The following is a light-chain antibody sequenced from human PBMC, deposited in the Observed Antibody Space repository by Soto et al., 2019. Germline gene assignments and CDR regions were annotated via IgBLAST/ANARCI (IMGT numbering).Light chain of an antibody. CDR2: VAT. CDR3: LQRNNNPQT. Sequence: AKSAVDLSASVGDSVAITCRASQRIRHDVSWYQQKPGEPPKRLVYVATNLEDGVPSRFGGSGSGTDFTLSVSSLQPEDFATYYCLQRNNNPQTFGQGTNVDNK. CDR1: QRIRHD. V-gene: IGKV1-17*01. J-gene: IGKJ2*01.